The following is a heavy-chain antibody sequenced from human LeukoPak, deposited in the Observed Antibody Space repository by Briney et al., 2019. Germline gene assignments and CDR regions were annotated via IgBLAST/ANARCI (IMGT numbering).Heavy chain of an antibody. D-gene: IGHD3-16*02. CDR3: ARDYYDYVWGSYRYYLDY. J-gene: IGHJ4*02. CDR1: GYTFTGYY. Sequence: ASVKVSCKASGYTFTGYYMHWVRQAPGQGLEWMGWINPNSGGTNYAQKFQGRVTMTRDTSISTAYMELSRLTSDDTAVYYCARDYYDYVWGSYRYYLDYWGQGTLVTVSS. CDR2: INPNSGGT. V-gene: IGHV1-2*02.